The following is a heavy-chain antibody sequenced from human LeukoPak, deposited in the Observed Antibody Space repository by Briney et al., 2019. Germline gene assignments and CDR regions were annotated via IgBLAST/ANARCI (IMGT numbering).Heavy chain of an antibody. Sequence: TLSETLSLTCTVSGGSISSSSYYWGWIRQPPGKGLEWIGSIYYSGSTYYNPSLKSRVTISVDTSKNQFSLKLSSVTAADTAVYYCDSGSYSFDYWGQGTLVTASS. CDR3: DSGSYSFDY. J-gene: IGHJ4*02. CDR2: IYYSGST. CDR1: GGSISSSSYY. V-gene: IGHV4-39*01. D-gene: IGHD1-26*01.